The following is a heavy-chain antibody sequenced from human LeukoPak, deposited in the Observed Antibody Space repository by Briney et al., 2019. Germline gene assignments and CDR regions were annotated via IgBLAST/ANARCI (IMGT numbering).Heavy chain of an antibody. CDR2: IYTSGST. D-gene: IGHD2-2*02. J-gene: IGHJ3*02. Sequence: SQTLSLTCTVSGGSISSGRYYWSWIRQPAGKGLEWIWRIYTSGSTNYNPSLKSRVTISVDTSKNQFSLKLSSVTAAATAVYYCAREAPAIVVVPAAINLFDAFDIWGQGTMVTVSS. CDR3: AREAPAIVVVPAAINLFDAFDI. CDR1: GGSISSGRYY. V-gene: IGHV4-61*02.